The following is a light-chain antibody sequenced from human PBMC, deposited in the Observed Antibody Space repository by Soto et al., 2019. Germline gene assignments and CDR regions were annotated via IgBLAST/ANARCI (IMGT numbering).Light chain of an antibody. CDR2: DAC. Sequence: EIVMTQSPATLSVTLGERATLSCRASQDISSNLAWYQQKPGQAPRLLIYDACTRATGIPARFSGSGSETEFTLTISSLQSEDFAVYYCRQYGTSLGFPVGGGTKVDIK. CDR3: RQYGTSLGFP. CDR1: QDISSN. J-gene: IGKJ4*01. V-gene: IGKV3-15*01.